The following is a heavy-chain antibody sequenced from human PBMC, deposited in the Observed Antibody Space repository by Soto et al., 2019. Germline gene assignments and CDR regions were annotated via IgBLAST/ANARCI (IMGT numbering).Heavy chain of an antibody. CDR1: GTTFTSYG. CDR3: ARTGGTYYVDH. CDR2: FVPMFSSS. Sequence: QVQLVQSGAEVKKPGSSVNVSCKASGTTFTSYGIHWVRQAPGQGLEWMGGFVPMFSSSNYAQKFQGRLTIVADESTNTAYIELSSLRADDSAIYYCARTGGTYYVDHWGQGTLVTVSS. J-gene: IGHJ4*02. D-gene: IGHD1-1*01. V-gene: IGHV1-69*01.